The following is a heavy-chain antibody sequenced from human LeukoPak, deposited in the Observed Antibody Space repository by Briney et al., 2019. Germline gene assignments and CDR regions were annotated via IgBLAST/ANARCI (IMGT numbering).Heavy chain of an antibody. V-gene: IGHV3-48*02. J-gene: IGHJ1*01. CDR1: GFTFSDYS. D-gene: IGHD2-2*01. Sequence: GGSLRLSCAASGFTFSDYSMNSVRQAPGKGLEWVSYISSSSSTIYYADSVKGRFTISRDNAKNSLYLQMSSLRDEDTAVYYCARDQFCTSTRGLDPEYVQYWGQGTLVIVSS. CDR3: ARDQFCTSTRGLDPEYVQY. CDR2: ISSSSSTI.